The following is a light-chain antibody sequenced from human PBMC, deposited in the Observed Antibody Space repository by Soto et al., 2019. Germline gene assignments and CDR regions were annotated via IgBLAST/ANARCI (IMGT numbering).Light chain of an antibody. Sequence: EIVLTQSPDTLSLPPGESATLSCRASQSVSRYLAWYQQKPGQTPRLLIYDASNRAAGIPARFSGSGSGTDFTLTISSLEPEDFAVYYCQQRSNWPLTFGGGTKVDIK. CDR1: QSVSRY. V-gene: IGKV3-11*01. J-gene: IGKJ4*01. CDR3: QQRSNWPLT. CDR2: DAS.